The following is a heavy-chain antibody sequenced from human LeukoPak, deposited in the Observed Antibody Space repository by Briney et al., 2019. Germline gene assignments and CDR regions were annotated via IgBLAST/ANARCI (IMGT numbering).Heavy chain of an antibody. Sequence: GASVKVSCKASGYTFTSYAMHWVRQAPGQRLEWMGWINAGSGNTKYSQKFQGRVTITRDTSASTAYMELSSLRSEDTAVYYCARERVGALYYYYGMDVWGQGTTVTVSS. J-gene: IGHJ6*02. CDR2: INAGSGNT. D-gene: IGHD1-26*01. CDR3: ARERVGALYYYYGMDV. CDR1: GYTFTSYA. V-gene: IGHV1-3*01.